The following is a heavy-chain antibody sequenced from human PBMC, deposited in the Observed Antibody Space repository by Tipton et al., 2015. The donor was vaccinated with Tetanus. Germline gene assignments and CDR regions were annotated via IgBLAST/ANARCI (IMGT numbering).Heavy chain of an antibody. CDR3: ARDIGAVRGVIQY. CDR1: GDSITSGHFY. J-gene: IGHJ4*02. Sequence: TLSLTCSVSGDSITSGHFYWSWVRQPPGKGLEWIGYISSSGSPYYSPSLKSRLTLSVDTSKSQFSRKLTSVTAADTAVYYCARDIGAVRGVIQYWGQGTLVTVSS. D-gene: IGHD3-10*01. V-gene: IGHV4-30-4*01. CDR2: ISSSGSP.